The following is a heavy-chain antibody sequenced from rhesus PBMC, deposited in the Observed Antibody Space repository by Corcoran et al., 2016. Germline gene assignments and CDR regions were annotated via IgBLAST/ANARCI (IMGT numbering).Heavy chain of an antibody. CDR2: IYGGSGST. V-gene: IGHV4-76*01. Sequence: QVQLQESDPGVGKPSETLSPTCAVSGGLISSGYEWPRIRHPPRRGREGLGWMGFIYGGSGSTNSNPSLKSRVTISKDASKNQFSLKLSSVTAADTAVYYWASGQYNGHDYFDYWGQGVLVTVSS. CDR1: GGLISSGYE. CDR3: ASGQYNGHDYFDY. D-gene: IGHD1-44*01. J-gene: IGHJ4*01.